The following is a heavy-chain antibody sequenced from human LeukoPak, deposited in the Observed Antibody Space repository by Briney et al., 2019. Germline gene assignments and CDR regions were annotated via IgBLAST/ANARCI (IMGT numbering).Heavy chain of an antibody. CDR1: GYTFTGNY. Sequence: GASVRVSCKASGYTFTGNYMHWVRQAPGQGLEWMGWINPNSGGTNYAQKFLGRVTLTRDTSTTIVYMELKWLTSDDTAVYYCSRGSGISYGGIDYWGQGTLVTVSS. CDR3: SRGSGISYGGIDY. D-gene: IGHD5-18*01. V-gene: IGHV1-2*02. J-gene: IGHJ4*02. CDR2: INPNSGGT.